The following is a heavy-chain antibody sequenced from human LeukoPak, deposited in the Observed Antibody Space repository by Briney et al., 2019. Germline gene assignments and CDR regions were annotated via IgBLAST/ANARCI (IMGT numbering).Heavy chain of an antibody. CDR1: GLIFHNYA. CDR2: ILGGGGT. V-gene: IGHV3-23*01. D-gene: IGHD4-17*01. Sequence: PGGSLRLSCAASGLIFHNYALVWIRRAPGKGPEWVSAILGGGGTFYADAVKGRFTISRDNSKNTLYLQMNSLRAEDTATYYCGRDPNGNYIGAFDFWGRGTMVTVSS. J-gene: IGHJ3*01. CDR3: GRDPNGNYIGAFDF.